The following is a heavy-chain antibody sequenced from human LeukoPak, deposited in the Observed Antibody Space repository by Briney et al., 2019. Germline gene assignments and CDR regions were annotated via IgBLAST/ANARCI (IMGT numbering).Heavy chain of an antibody. J-gene: IGHJ6*02. Sequence: ASVKVSCKAFEYTSSSYSIHWVRQAPGQRLEWMGWINAGKGNTKYSQNLQGRVTVTGDTSASTAYMELSSLTSEDTAVYYCARGSCSSTSCFMDVWGQGTTVTVSS. V-gene: IGHV1-3*01. CDR1: EYTSSSYS. CDR3: ARGSCSSTSCFMDV. D-gene: IGHD2-2*01. CDR2: INAGKGNT.